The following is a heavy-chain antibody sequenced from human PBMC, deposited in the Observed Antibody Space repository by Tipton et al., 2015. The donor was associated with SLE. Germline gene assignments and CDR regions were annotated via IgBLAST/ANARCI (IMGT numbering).Heavy chain of an antibody. CDR1: GFTFSSYV. V-gene: IGHV3-30*18. J-gene: IGHJ6*03. Sequence: SLRLSCAASGFTFSSYVMPWVRQAPGKGLEWVAVISYDGTNKYSADSDKGRFTISRDDSKNTLYLQMNSLRAEYTAVYYCAKREGAEYYSYYMDVWGQGATV. CDR2: ISYDGTNK. CDR3: AKREGAEYYSYYMDV.